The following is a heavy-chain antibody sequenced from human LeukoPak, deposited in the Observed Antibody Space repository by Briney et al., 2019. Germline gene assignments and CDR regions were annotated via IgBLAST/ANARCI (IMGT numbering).Heavy chain of an antibody. J-gene: IGHJ4*02. D-gene: IGHD5-18*01. V-gene: IGHV1-2*02. CDR1: GFTFSGYY. Sequence: ASVKVSCTASGFTFSGYYMHWVRQAPGQGLEWIAWINPNGGGTNYAQKIQGRVTMTRDTSISTAYMELSRLRSDDTAVYYCATRDWGYSYGESDYWGQGTLVTVS. CDR3: ATRDWGYSYGESDY. CDR2: INPNGGGT.